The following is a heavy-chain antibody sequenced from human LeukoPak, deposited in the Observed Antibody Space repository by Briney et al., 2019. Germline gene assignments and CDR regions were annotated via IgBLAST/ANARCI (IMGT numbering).Heavy chain of an antibody. Sequence: SETLSLTCAVYGGSFSGYYWSWIRQPPGKGLEWIGEINHSGSTNYNPSLKSRVTISVDTSKNQFSLKLSSVTAADTAVYYCVGRYSYGPPYFDYWGQGTLVTVSS. CDR3: VGRYSYGPPYFDY. V-gene: IGHV4-34*01. J-gene: IGHJ4*02. CDR1: GGSFSGYY. CDR2: INHSGST. D-gene: IGHD5-18*01.